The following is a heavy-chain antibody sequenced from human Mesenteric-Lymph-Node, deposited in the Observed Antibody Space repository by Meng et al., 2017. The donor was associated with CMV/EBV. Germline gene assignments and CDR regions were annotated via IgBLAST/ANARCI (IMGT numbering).Heavy chain of an antibody. D-gene: IGHD4-17*01. CDR3: AAKLHGDYAFEY. J-gene: IGHJ4*02. CDR2: IGSGGTA. CDR1: GLTFTTYA. V-gene: IGHV3-23*01. Sequence: GGSLRLSCAASGLTFTTYAMSWVRQAPGKGLEWVSVIGSGGTAYHGDSVKGRFTISRDNSKKTVYLQMNSLGAEDTAVYYCAAKLHGDYAFEYWGQGSLVTDSS.